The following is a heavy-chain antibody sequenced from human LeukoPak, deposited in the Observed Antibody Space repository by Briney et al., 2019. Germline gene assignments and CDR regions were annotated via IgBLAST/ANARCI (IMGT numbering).Heavy chain of an antibody. J-gene: IGHJ3*02. Sequence: SETLSLTCTVSGGSVRGYYWNWIRRPAGKGLEWIGHIYSSGRTNYNPSLKSRVTMSVDTSKNQFSLKLTSVTAADTAVYYCARPTIAAAANDAFDIWGQGTMVTVSS. V-gene: IGHV4-4*07. CDR1: GGSVRGYY. D-gene: IGHD6-13*01. CDR2: IYSSGRT. CDR3: ARPTIAAAANDAFDI.